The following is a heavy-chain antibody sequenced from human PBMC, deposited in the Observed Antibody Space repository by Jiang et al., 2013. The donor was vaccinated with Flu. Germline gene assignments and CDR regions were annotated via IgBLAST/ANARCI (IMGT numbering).Heavy chain of an antibody. CDR3: ATQGYSHGWFFDF. CDR1: GGSISSSSYY. D-gene: IGHD5-12*01. CDR2: IYYSGST. Sequence: GLVKPSETLSLTCTVSGGSISSSSYYWGWIRQPPGKGLEWIGSIYYSGSTYYNPSLKSRVTISVDTSKNQFSLELRSVTAADTAVYYCATQGYSHGWFFDFWGPGTLVTVSS. V-gene: IGHV4-39*07. J-gene: IGHJ4*02.